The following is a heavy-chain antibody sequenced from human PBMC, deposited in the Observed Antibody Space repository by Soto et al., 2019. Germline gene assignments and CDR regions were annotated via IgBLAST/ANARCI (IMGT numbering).Heavy chain of an antibody. Sequence: PPDPLSLTYTVSSGSNSNNYWTWIRQPPGQGLKWIGYIYYNRSTNYNPSLKSRVTISEDTSKNQFSLKLSSVTAADTAVFYFASFIRCRSSGCYVGYWGDGTL. V-gene: IGHV4-59*08. J-gene: IGHJ4*01. CDR2: IYYNRST. CDR1: SGSNSNNY. D-gene: IGHD2-2*01. CDR3: ASFIRCRSSGCYVGY.